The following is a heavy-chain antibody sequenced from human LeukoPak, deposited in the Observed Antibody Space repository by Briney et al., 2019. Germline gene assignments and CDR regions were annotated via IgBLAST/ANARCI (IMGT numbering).Heavy chain of an antibody. CDR3: ARSLMITPAPMDFDF. CDR1: GGSFSGNY. CDR2: INHSGRT. D-gene: IGHD2-2*01. J-gene: IGHJ4*02. Sequence: PSETLSLTCEVYGGSFSGNYWSWIRQPPGKGLEWIGEINHSGRTNYNPPLNSRVTISVDASKRQFSLKVSSVTAADTAVYYCARSLMITPAPMDFDFWGQGTLVTVSS. V-gene: IGHV4-34*01.